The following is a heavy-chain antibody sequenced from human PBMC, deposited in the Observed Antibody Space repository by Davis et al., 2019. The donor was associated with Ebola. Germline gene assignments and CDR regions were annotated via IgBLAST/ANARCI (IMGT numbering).Heavy chain of an antibody. CDR3: TVTTVTKEDY. CDR1: GFTFSSYS. Sequence: GGSLRLSCAASGFTFSSYSMNWVRQAPGKGLEWVSSISSSSSYIYYADSVKGRFTISRDNAKNSLYLQMNSLKTEDTAVYYCTVTTVTKEDYWGQGTLVTVSS. CDR2: ISSSSSYI. D-gene: IGHD4-17*01. V-gene: IGHV3-21*04. J-gene: IGHJ4*02.